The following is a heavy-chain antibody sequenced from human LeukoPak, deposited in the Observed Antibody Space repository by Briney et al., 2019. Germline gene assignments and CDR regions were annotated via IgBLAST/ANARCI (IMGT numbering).Heavy chain of an antibody. D-gene: IGHD2-2*01. V-gene: IGHV5-51*01. Sequence: GESLKIPCKGSGYSFTSYWIGWVRQMPGKGLEWMGIIYPGDSDTRYSPSFQGQVTISADKSISTAYLQWSSLKASDTAMYYCARRYCSSTSCYGYFDYWGQGTLVTVSS. J-gene: IGHJ4*02. CDR3: ARRYCSSTSCYGYFDY. CDR2: IYPGDSDT. CDR1: GYSFTSYW.